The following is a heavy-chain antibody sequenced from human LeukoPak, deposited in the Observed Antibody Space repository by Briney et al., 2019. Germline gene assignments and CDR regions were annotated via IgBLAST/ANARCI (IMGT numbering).Heavy chain of an antibody. J-gene: IGHJ4*02. D-gene: IGHD4-17*01. Sequence: GGSLRLSCAASGFTFSSYGMHWVRQAPGKGLEWVAVIWYDGSSKYYADSVKGRFTISRDNSKNTLYLQMNSLRAEDTAVYYCARGSRYGDYRDYFDYWGQGTLVTVSS. V-gene: IGHV3-33*01. CDR1: GFTFSSYG. CDR2: IWYDGSSK. CDR3: ARGSRYGDYRDYFDY.